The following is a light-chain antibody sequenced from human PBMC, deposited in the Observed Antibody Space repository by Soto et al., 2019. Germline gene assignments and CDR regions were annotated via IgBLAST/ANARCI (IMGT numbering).Light chain of an antibody. J-gene: IGKJ2*01. V-gene: IGKV3-20*01. Sequence: DIVLTQSPGTLSLSPGERATLSCRASQIISSTYLGWYQQKPGQAPRLVIYGASSRATGIPDRFSGSGSGTDFALTISRLEPEDCAVYYCQHYGTSLYTFGQGTKLEIK. CDR2: GAS. CDR1: QIISSTY. CDR3: QHYGTSLYT.